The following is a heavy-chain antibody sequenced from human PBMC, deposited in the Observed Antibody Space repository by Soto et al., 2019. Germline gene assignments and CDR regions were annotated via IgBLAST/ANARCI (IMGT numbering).Heavy chain of an antibody. D-gene: IGHD3-10*01. Sequence: ASVKVSWKASGYTFTGYSMHWVRQAPGQGLEWMGWINPNSGGTNYAQKFQGWVTMTRDTSISTAYMELSRLRSDDTAVYYCARGSHGTFGELLVEQGWFDPWGQGTLVTVSS. J-gene: IGHJ5*02. CDR2: INPNSGGT. CDR1: GYTFTGYS. V-gene: IGHV1-2*04. CDR3: ARGSHGTFGELLVEQGWFDP.